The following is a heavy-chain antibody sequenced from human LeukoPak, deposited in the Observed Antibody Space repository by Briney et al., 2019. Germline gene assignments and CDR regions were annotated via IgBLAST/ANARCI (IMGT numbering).Heavy chain of an antibody. V-gene: IGHV3-7*01. Sequence: PGGSLRLSCAASGFTFSSYEMNWVRQAPGKGLEWVANIKQDGSEKYYVDSVKGRFTISRDNAKNSLYLQMNSLRAEDTAVYYCARDGPMYAMVRGVISRPFDYWGQGTLVTVSS. CDR2: IKQDGSEK. CDR3: ARDGPMYAMVRGVISRPFDY. D-gene: IGHD3-10*01. J-gene: IGHJ4*02. CDR1: GFTFSSYE.